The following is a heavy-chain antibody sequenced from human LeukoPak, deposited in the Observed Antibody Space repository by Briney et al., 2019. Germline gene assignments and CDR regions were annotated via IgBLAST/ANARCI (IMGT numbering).Heavy chain of an antibody. J-gene: IGHJ4*02. Sequence: SETLSLTCTVSGGSISSYYWSWIRQPAGKGLEWIGRIYTSGSTNYNPSLKSRVTISVDTSKNQFSLKLSSVTAADTAVYYCARGHYDSSGYYYVNFDYWGQGTLVTVSS. V-gene: IGHV4-4*07. D-gene: IGHD3-22*01. CDR3: ARGHYDSSGYYYVNFDY. CDR2: IYTSGST. CDR1: GGSISSYY.